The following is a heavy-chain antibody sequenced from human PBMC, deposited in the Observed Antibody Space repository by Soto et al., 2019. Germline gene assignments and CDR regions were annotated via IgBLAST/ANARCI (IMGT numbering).Heavy chain of an antibody. J-gene: IGHJ4*02. CDR1: GGTFSSYA. CDR3: ARVKRMVRGVPYFDY. CDR2: IIPIFGTA. D-gene: IGHD3-10*01. V-gene: IGHV1-69*13. Sequence: SVKVSCKASGGTFSSYAISWVRQAPGQGLEWMGGIIPIFGTANYAQKFQGRVTITADESTSTAYMELSSLRSEDTAVYYCARVKRMVRGVPYFDYWGQGTLVTVSS.